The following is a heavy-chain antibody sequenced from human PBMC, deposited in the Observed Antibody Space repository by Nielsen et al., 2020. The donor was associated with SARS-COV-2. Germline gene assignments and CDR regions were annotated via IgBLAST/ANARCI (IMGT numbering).Heavy chain of an antibody. CDR3: AKDIGYSSGGLDY. V-gene: IGHV3-30*18. J-gene: IGHJ4*02. D-gene: IGHD6-19*01. CDR1: GFTFSSYG. Sequence: GESLKISCAASGFTFSSYGMHWVRQAPGKGLEWVAVISLDGSQKYPADSVKGRFTISRDNAKNTLYLQMNSLRAEDTALYYCAKDIGYSSGGLDYWGQGTLVTVSS. CDR2: ISLDGSQK.